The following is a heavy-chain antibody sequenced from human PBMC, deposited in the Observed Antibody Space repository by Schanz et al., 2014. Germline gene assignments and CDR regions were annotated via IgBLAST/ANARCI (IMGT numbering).Heavy chain of an antibody. D-gene: IGHD1-26*01. CDR3: ARDRDQWDGNYLDY. V-gene: IGHV1-2*02. CDR1: GYTFTGHH. CDR2: INPNSGDR. J-gene: IGHJ4*02. Sequence: QVQLVQSGAEVKKPGASVKVSCKASGYTFTGHHMHWVRQAPGQGLEWMGWINPNSGDRNYAQKFQGRVTMTRDTSISTAYMEMSRLISDDTAVYYCARDRDQWDGNYLDYWGQGTLVTVSS.